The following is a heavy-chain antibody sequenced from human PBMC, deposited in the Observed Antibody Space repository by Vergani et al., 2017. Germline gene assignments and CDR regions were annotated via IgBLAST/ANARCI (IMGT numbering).Heavy chain of an antibody. J-gene: IGHJ3*01. CDR3: AEVCGNTSCPYGVGSFDV. V-gene: IGHV3-23*01. CDR1: GFPFNSYA. D-gene: IGHD2-2*01. CDR2: INNNGGST. Sequence: QLLVSGGGLIQPGGSLRLPCAASGFPFNSYAMTWVRQAPGKGLEWVSGINNNGGSTYYADSVKGRFAISRDNSKNTLYLQMTDLRAEDTATYYCAEVCGNTSCPYGVGSFDVWGHGTMVTVSS.